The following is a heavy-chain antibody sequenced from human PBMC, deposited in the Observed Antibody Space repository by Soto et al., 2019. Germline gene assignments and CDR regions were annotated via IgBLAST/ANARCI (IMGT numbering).Heavy chain of an antibody. V-gene: IGHV1-69*12. CDR2: IIPIFGTA. Sequence: QVQLVQSGAEVKKPGSSVKVSCKASGGTFSSYAISWVRQAPGQGLEWMGGIIPIFGTANYAQKFQGRVTITADEATRTAYMALSSMRSEDTAVNYCARYAYSDSSGYYYVFDYWGQGTLVTGSS. CDR1: GGTFSSYA. CDR3: ARYAYSDSSGYYYVFDY. J-gene: IGHJ4*02. D-gene: IGHD3-22*01.